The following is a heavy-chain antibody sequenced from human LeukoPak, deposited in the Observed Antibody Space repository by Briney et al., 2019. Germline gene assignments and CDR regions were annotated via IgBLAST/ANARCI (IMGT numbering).Heavy chain of an antibody. CDR2: INPNSGGT. D-gene: IGHD3-9*01. V-gene: IGHV1-2*02. J-gene: IGHJ4*02. CDR1: GYTFIGYY. CDR3: ARDNYDILTGYLGIIDY. Sequence: ASVKVSCKASGYTFIGYYMHWVRQAPGQGLEWMGWINPNSGGTNYAQKFQGRVTMTRDTSISTAYMELSRLRSDDTAVYYCARDNYDILTGYLGIIDYWGQGTLVTVSS.